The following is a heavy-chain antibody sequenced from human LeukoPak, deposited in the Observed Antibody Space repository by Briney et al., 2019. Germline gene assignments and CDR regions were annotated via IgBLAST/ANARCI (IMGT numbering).Heavy chain of an antibody. CDR2: ISSSGSTI. CDR1: VFTFSSYE. CDR3: AELGITMIGGV. J-gene: IGHJ6*04. V-gene: IGHV3-48*03. Sequence: PGGSLRLSCAAAVFTFSSYEMNWVRQASGKGLEWVSYISSSGSTIYYADSVKGRFTISGDNAKNSLYLQMNSLRAEDTAVYYCAELGITMIGGVWGKGTTVTISS. D-gene: IGHD3-10*02.